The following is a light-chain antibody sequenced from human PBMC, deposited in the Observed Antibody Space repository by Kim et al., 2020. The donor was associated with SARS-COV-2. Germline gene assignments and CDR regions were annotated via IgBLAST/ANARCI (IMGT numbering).Light chain of an antibody. CDR2: LNSDGSH. J-gene: IGLJ3*02. V-gene: IGLV4-69*01. CDR1: SGHSSYA. Sequence: QPVLTQSPSASASLGASVKLTCTLSSGHSSYAIAWHQQQPEKGPRYLMKLNSDGSHSKGDGIPDRFLGSSSGAERYLTISSLQSEDEADYYCQTWGTGILHWVFGGGTQLTVL. CDR3: QTWGTGILHWV.